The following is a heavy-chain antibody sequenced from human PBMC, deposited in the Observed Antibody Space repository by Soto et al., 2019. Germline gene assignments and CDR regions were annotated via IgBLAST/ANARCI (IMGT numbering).Heavy chain of an antibody. J-gene: IGHJ6*02. CDR1: GFTVSSNY. Sequence: GGSLRLSCAASGFTVSSNYMSWVRQAPGKGLEWVSVIYSGGSTYYADSVKGRFTISRDNAKNSLYLQMNSLRDEDTAVYYCARDLQPVYYYYYGMDVWGQGTTVTVSS. CDR3: ARDLQPVYYYYYGMDV. V-gene: IGHV3-66*01. CDR2: IYSGGST.